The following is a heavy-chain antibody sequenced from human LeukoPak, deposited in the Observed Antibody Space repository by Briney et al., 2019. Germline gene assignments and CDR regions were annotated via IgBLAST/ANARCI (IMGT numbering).Heavy chain of an antibody. Sequence: GGSLRLSCAASGFTFSSYEMNWVRQAPGKGLEWVANIKQDGSEKYYVDSVKGRFTISRDNAKNSLYLQMNSLRAEDTAVYYCARDLIPGGYNDYYYYYMDVWGKGTTVTISS. D-gene: IGHD5-24*01. CDR1: GFTFSSYE. V-gene: IGHV3-7*01. CDR2: IKQDGSEK. CDR3: ARDLIPGGYNDYYYYYMDV. J-gene: IGHJ6*03.